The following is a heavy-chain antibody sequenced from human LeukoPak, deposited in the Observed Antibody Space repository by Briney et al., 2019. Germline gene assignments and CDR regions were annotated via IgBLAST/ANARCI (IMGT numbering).Heavy chain of an antibody. V-gene: IGHV4-38-2*02. CDR3: AREGPYYDFWSGYYTGHWFDP. CDR2: IFHIGVT. D-gene: IGHD3-3*01. CDR1: GYSISSGYY. J-gene: IGHJ5*02. Sequence: SETLSLTCTVSGYSISSGYYWGWIRQPPGKGLEWFGSIFHIGVTYYSPSLKSRVTISVDTSKNQFSLKLSSVTAADTAVYYCAREGPYYDFWSGYYTGHWFDPWGQGTLVTVSS.